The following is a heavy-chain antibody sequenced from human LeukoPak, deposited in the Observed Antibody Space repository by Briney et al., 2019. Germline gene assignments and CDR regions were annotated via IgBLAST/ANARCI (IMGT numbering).Heavy chain of an antibody. CDR1: GGSISSSSYY. V-gene: IGHV4-39*07. D-gene: IGHD3-3*01. CDR2: IYYSGNT. J-gene: IGHJ5*02. CDR3: ARVFSYPLRAPFDP. Sequence: PSETLSLTCTASGGSISSSSYYWGWIRQPPGKGLEWIGSIYYSGNTNYNPSLKSRVTISVDTSKNQFSLKLSSVTAADTAVYYCARVFSYPLRAPFDPWGQGTLVTVSS.